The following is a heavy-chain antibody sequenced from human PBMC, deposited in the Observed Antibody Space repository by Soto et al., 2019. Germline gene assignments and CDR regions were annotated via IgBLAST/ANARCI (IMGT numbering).Heavy chain of an antibody. J-gene: IGHJ4*02. D-gene: IGHD1-26*01. CDR1: GGSLSGHS. CDR3: AGWEEMPHFDY. V-gene: IGHV4-34*01. CDR2: IDHPGST. Sequence: QVRLQQWGAGLLKPSETLSLTCAVSGGSLSGHSWSWIRQSPGMGLEWIGDIDHPGSTNYNPSLKSRVTITLDTSKNQFSLSLTSVTAADTAVYYCAGWEEMPHFDYWGQGTLVTVSS.